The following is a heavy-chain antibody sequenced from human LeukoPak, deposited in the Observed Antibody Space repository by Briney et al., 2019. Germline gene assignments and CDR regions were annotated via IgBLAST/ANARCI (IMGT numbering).Heavy chain of an antibody. D-gene: IGHD1-26*01. CDR3: ARGAVNSAFLDY. Sequence: PGGSLRLSCAASGFTVSSNLMSWVRQAPGKGLEWVSVIYSGGTTYYADSVKGRFTISRDNSKNTLYLQMNSLRAEDTAVYYCARGAVNSAFLDYWGQGAPVTVSS. J-gene: IGHJ4*02. CDR1: GFTVSSNL. V-gene: IGHV3-53*01. CDR2: IYSGGTT.